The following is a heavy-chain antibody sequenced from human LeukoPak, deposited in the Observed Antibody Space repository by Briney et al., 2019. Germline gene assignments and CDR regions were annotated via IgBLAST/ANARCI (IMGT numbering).Heavy chain of an antibody. Sequence: GGSLRLSCAASGFTFSSYAMHWVRQAPGKGLEWVAVISYDGSNKYYADSVKGRFTISRDNSKNTLYLQMNSLRAEDTAVYYCARDRAWNYYDSSGYLQHGAFDIWGQGTMVTVSS. J-gene: IGHJ3*02. CDR1: GFTFSSYA. D-gene: IGHD3-22*01. V-gene: IGHV3-30*04. CDR2: ISYDGSNK. CDR3: ARDRAWNYYDSSGYLQHGAFDI.